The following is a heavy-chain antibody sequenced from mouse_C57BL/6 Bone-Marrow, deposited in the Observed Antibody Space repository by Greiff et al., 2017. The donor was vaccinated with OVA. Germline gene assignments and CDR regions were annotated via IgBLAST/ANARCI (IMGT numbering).Heavy chain of an antibody. CDR1: GYTFTSYW. V-gene: IGHV1-69*01. J-gene: IGHJ1*03. CDR3: ARKGYYYLWYYDV. D-gene: IGHD1-1*01. Sequence: VQLQQPGAELVMPGASVKLSCKASGYTFTSYWMHWVKQRPGQGLEWIGEIDPSASYTNYNQKFKGKSTLTVDKSSSTAYMQLSSLTSEDSAVYYCARKGYYYLWYYDVWGTGTTVTVSA. CDR2: IDPSASYT.